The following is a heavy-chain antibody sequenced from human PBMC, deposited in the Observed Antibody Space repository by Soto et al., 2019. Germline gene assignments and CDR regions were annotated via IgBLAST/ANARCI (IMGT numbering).Heavy chain of an antibody. CDR1: GFSFSTYW. D-gene: IGHD2-15*01. CDR3: GRILMSYYGMDV. J-gene: IGHJ6*02. V-gene: IGHV3-74*01. CDR2: IHGDGSVT. Sequence: EVQLVESGGGLVQPGGSLRLSCVDSGFSFSTYWMHWVRQAPGKGVVWVLRIHGDGSVTNYADSVKGRFTISRDNAKNTVYVQMNSLRVEDTAVYYCGRILMSYYGMDVWGQGITVTVSS.